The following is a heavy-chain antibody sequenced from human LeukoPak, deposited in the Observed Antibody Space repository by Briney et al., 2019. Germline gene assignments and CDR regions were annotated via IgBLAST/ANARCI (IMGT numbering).Heavy chain of an antibody. CDR2: ISSSGSTI. CDR3: ARVKGRNYYGSGGFDY. Sequence: GGSLRLSCAASGFTFSDYYMSWIRQAPGKGLEWVSYISSSGSTIYYADSVKGRFTISRDNSKNTLYLQMNSLRAEDTAVYYCARVKGRNYYGSGGFDYWGQGTLVTVSS. D-gene: IGHD3-10*01. CDR1: GFTFSDYY. J-gene: IGHJ4*02. V-gene: IGHV3-11*04.